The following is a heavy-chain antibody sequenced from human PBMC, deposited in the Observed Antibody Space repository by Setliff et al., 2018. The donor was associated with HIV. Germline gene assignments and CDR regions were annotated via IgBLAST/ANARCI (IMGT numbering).Heavy chain of an antibody. CDR1: GFTFSSYA. CDR2: ISGSGGTT. D-gene: IGHD3-22*01. Sequence: PGGSLRLSCAASGFTFSSYAMSWVRQAPGKGLEWVSAISGSGGTTHYADSVKGRFIISRDNSKNTLYLQMNSLRAEDTAVYYCARPHYYDTSGYYYATRYYFDYWGQGTLVTGLL. V-gene: IGHV3-23*01. J-gene: IGHJ4*02. CDR3: ARPHYYDTSGYYYATRYYFDY.